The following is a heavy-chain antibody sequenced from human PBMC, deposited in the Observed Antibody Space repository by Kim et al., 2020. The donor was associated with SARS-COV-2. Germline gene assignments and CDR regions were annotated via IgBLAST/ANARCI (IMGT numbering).Heavy chain of an antibody. V-gene: IGHV4-59*01. J-gene: IGHJ4*02. CDR3: AREGAGSFPDY. CDR2: T. D-gene: IGHD3-10*01. Sequence: TNYVPSRRSRVTISVDTSKNQFSLKLSSVTAADTAVYYCAREGAGSFPDYWGQGTLVTVSS.